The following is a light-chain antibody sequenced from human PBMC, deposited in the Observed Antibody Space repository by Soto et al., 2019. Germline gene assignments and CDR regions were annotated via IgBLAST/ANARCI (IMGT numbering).Light chain of an antibody. V-gene: IGKV3-20*01. CDR3: QQYGSSPQT. CDR1: QSVSSSY. J-gene: IGKJ1*01. Sequence: EIVLTQSQGTLSLSPGDTATLSCRASQSVSSSYLAWYQQKPGQAPRLLIYGASSRATGVPDRFSGSGSGADFTLTISRLEPEDFAVFYCQQYGSSPQTFGQGTKVDIK. CDR2: GAS.